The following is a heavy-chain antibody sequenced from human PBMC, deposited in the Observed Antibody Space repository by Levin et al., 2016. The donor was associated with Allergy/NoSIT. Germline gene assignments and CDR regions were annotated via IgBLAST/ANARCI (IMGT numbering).Heavy chain of an antibody. CDR3: AKDLGDSSGWNVGYFQH. CDR2: IKPDGSEG. D-gene: IGHD6-19*01. V-gene: IGHV3-7*05. J-gene: IGHJ1*01. CDR1: GFIFSSSW. Sequence: GGSLRLSCAASGFIFSSSWMSWVRQAPGKGLEWVAYIKPDGSEGYYVDSVKGRFTISRDNFQNSLYLQMNSLRVEDTGVYLCAKDLGDSSGWNVGYFQHWGQGTLVSVFS.